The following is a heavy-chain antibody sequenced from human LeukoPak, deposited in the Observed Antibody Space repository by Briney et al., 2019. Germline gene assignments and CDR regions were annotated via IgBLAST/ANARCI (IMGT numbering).Heavy chain of an antibody. D-gene: IGHD2-2*01. V-gene: IGHV3-21*01. J-gene: IGHJ4*02. CDR1: GFTFSSYS. Sequence: GGSLRLSCAASGFTFSSYSMNWVRQAPGKGLEWVSSISSSSSYIYYADSVKGRFTISRDNAKNSLYLQMNSLRAEDTAVYYCAREALVVPALDYRGQGTLVTVSS. CDR2: ISSSSSYI. CDR3: AREALVVPALDY.